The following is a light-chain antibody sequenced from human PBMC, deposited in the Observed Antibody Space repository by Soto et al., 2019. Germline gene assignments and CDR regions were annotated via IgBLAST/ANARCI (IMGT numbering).Light chain of an antibody. CDR2: DAS. CDR1: QDITNS. CDR3: QQYKYLPLT. V-gene: IGKV1-33*01. Sequence: DLQMTQSPSSLSASVGDRVTITCQASQDITNSLNWYQQKPGKAPKLLIYDASNLETGVPSRFSGNQSGTDFTFTISSLQPEDIATYYCQQYKYLPLTFGGGTKVEI. J-gene: IGKJ4*01.